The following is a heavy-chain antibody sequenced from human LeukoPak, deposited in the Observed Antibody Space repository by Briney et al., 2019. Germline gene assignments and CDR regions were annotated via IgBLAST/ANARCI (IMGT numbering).Heavy chain of an antibody. CDR3: ARQYYYGSGSHNWFDP. J-gene: IGHJ5*02. D-gene: IGHD3-10*01. CDR1: GGSISSYY. V-gene: IGHV4-4*07. CDR2: IYTSGST. Sequence: SETLSLTCTVSGGSISSYYWSWIRQPAGKGLEWIGRIYTSGSTNYNPSLKSRVTTSVDTSKNQFSPKLSSVTAADTAVYYCARQYYYGSGSHNWFDPWGQGTLVTVSS.